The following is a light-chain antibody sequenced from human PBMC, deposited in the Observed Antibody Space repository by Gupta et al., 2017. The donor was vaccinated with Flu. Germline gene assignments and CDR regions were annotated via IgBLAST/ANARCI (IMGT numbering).Light chain of an antibody. CDR2: SNN. CDR1: STNIGRNT. J-gene: IGLJ3*02. V-gene: IGLV1-44*01. Sequence: QSVLTQPPSASGAPGHGVTVSCSGSSTNIGRNTVNWYQQLPVAAPKLLIFSNNKRPSGVPDRFSGSKSGTSASPAISGLQSEEEADYYCASWDDSLNCRGVFGGGTKLTVL. CDR3: ASWDDSLNCRGV.